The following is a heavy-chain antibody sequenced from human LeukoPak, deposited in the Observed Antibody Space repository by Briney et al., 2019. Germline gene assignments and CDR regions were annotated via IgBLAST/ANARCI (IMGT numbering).Heavy chain of an antibody. Sequence: SETLSLTCTVSGGSISSYYWSWIRQPPGKGLEWIGYIYYSGSTNYNPSLKSRVTISVDASKNQFSLKLISVTAADTAVYYCARRSSMVALDYWGQGTLVTVSS. CDR2: IYYSGST. CDR3: ARRSSMVALDY. V-gene: IGHV4-59*08. D-gene: IGHD2-15*01. CDR1: GGSISSYY. J-gene: IGHJ4*02.